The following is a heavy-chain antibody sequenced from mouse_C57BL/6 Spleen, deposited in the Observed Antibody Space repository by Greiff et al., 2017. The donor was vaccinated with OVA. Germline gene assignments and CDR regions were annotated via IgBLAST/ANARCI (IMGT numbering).Heavy chain of an antibody. CDR2: IWRGGST. Sequence: VMLVESGPGLVQPSQSLSITCTVSGFSLTSYGVHWVRQSPGKGLEWLGVIWRGGSTDYNAAFMSRLSITKDNSKSQVFFKMNSLQADDTAIYYCAKLYYYGSSYDYAMDYWGQGTSVTVSS. D-gene: IGHD1-1*01. J-gene: IGHJ4*01. CDR1: GFSLTSYG. CDR3: AKLYYYGSSYDYAMDY. V-gene: IGHV2-5*01.